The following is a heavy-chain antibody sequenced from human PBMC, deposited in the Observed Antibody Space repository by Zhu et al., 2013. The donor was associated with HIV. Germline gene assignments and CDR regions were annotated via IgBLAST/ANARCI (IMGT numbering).Heavy chain of an antibody. CDR1: HFINFA. V-gene: IGHV1-69*01. J-gene: IGHJ4*02. D-gene: IGHD3-22*01. Sequence: QVQLVQSGREVEKRVLGEVSAGSEHFINFAITWVRQAPGQGLEWMGEIVPXFDTANYAQKFQGRVTITADESTSTAYMELSSLTSEDTAVYYCARPEGYDNSGYVYWGQGTLVPVSS. CDR2: IVPXFDTA. CDR3: ARPEGYDNSGYVY.